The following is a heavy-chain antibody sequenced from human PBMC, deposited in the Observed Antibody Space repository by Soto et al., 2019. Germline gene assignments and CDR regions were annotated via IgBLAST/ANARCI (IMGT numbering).Heavy chain of an antibody. CDR2: SYHGGST. D-gene: IGHD3-22*01. CDR3: ARVGPWVPYYDDSSPYTFENWFDP. Sequence: SDTLSLTCAVSGHSISSAYYWGWLRQPPGKGLEWIGSSYHGGSTYYNPSLNTRDTLSIDMTNNHVSLILSSVPAADSAVYYCARVGPWVPYYDDSSPYTFENWFDPWGQGTLVTVSS. V-gene: IGHV4-38-2*01. CDR1: GHSISSAYY. J-gene: IGHJ5*02.